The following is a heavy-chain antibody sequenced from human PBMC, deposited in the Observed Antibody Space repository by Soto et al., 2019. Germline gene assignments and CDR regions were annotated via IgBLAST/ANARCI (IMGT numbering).Heavy chain of an antibody. CDR1: GYTFTSYG. Sequence: QVQLVQSGPEVKKPGASVKVSCKASGYTFTSYGITWVRQAPGQGLEWMGWTGAYNGYTKYAQKYQCRVTMTTNTSTSSAYMELRSLRSDDTAIYYRAWATSGWFDPWGQGTLVTVSS. CDR3: AWATSGWFDP. J-gene: IGHJ5*02. CDR2: TGAYNGYT. V-gene: IGHV1-18*01.